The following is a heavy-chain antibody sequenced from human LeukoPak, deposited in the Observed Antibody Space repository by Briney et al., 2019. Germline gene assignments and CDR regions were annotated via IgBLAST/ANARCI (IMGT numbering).Heavy chain of an antibody. CDR2: INQDGSKK. Sequence: GGSLRLSCVASGFTFSNFWMSWVRQLPGGRLEWVGNINQDGSKKYYVDSLNGRVTLSRDNARNLVFLQMNSLGADDMAVYFCVRDYVWGTSNPDYWGQEPWSPSPQ. V-gene: IGHV3-7*01. D-gene: IGHD3-16*01. CDR1: GFTFSNFW. CDR3: VRDYVWGTSNPDY. J-gene: IGHJ4*01.